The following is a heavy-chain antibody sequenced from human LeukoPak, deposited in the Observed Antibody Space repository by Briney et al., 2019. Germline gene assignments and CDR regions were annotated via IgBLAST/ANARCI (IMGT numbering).Heavy chain of an antibody. J-gene: IGHJ4*02. CDR2: INPTGGST. CDR3: ARESRHGSYYDY. Sequence: ASVKVSCKASGYTFTSYYMHWVRQAPGQGLEWMGIINPTGGSTSYAQKFQGRVTMTRDTSTSTVYMELSSLRSEDTAVYYCARESRHGSYYDYWGQGTLVTISS. D-gene: IGHD1-26*01. V-gene: IGHV1-46*01. CDR1: GYTFTSYY.